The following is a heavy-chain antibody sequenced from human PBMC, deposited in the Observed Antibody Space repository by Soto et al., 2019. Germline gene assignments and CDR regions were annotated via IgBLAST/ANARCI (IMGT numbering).Heavy chain of an antibody. J-gene: IGHJ6*03. CDR2: IWYDGSNK. Sequence: QVQLVESGGGVVQPGRSLRLSCAASGFTFSSYGMHWVRQAPGKGLEWVAVIWYDGSNKYYADSVKGRFTISRDNSKNTLYLQMNSRRAEDTAVYYCARDPLEMEKDYYYYMDVWGKGTRVCVAS. CDR1: GFTFSSYG. D-gene: IGHD1-1*01. CDR3: ARDPLEMEKDYYYYMDV. V-gene: IGHV3-33*01.